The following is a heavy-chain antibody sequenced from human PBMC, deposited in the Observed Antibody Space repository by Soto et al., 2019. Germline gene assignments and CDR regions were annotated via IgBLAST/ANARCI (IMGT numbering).Heavy chain of an antibody. V-gene: IGHV1-69*13. CDR1: GGTFSSYA. J-gene: IGHJ3*02. CDR2: IVPIFGTA. D-gene: IGHD2-21*02. CDR3: SGVVTAILYAAFDI. Sequence: GASVKVSCKASGGTFSSYAISWVRQAPGQGLEWMGGIVPIFGTANYAQKFQGRVTITSDESTSTAYMELSSLRSEDTAVYYCSGVVTAILYAAFDIWGQGTMVTVSS.